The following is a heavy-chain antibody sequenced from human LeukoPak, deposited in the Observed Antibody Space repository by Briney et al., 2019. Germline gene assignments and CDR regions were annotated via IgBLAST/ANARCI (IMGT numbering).Heavy chain of an antibody. Sequence: GGSLRLSCAASEFTFSNAWMTWVRQVPGKGLEWVGRIKSKTDGGTTDYAAPVKGRFTISRDDPKNTLYLQMNSLKTEDTAVYYCTGLDIAAAGKGDYWGQGTLVTVSS. CDR3: TGLDIAAAGKGDY. V-gene: IGHV3-15*01. CDR1: EFTFSNAW. CDR2: IKSKTDGGTT. J-gene: IGHJ4*02. D-gene: IGHD6-13*01.